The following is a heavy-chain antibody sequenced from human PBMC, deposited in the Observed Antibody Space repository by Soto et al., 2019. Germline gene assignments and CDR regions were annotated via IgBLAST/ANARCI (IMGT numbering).Heavy chain of an antibody. CDR1: GYTFTSSY. Sequence: GASVKVSCKASGYTFTSSYMHWVRQAPGQGLEWTGWINPNSGGTNYAQKFQGWVTMTRDTSISTAYMELSRLRSDDTAVYYCARGGYSAFDIWGQGTMVTVSS. CDR3: ARGGYSAFDI. V-gene: IGHV1-2*04. CDR2: INPNSGGT. J-gene: IGHJ3*02. D-gene: IGHD6-19*01.